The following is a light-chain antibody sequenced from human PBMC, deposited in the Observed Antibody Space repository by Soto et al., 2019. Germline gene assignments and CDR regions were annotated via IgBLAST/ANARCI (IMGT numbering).Light chain of an antibody. CDR3: LQFGGSPRP. CDR1: QSVGES. CDR2: RAF. J-gene: IGKJ1*01. Sequence: EIVLTQSPGTLSLSPGQRATLSCRASQSVGESLVWYQQKPGQAPRLLIYRAFTRATGIPDRFSGSGSGTDFTLTISRLEPEDFAVYYCLQFGGSPRPFGLGTKVDIX. V-gene: IGKV3-20*01.